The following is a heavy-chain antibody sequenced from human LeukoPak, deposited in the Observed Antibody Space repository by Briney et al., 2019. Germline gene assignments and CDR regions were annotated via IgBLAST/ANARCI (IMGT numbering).Heavy chain of an antibody. D-gene: IGHD1-14*01. V-gene: IGHV3-48*03. J-gene: IGHJ4*02. CDR3: AKSGLNRFDY. CDR2: ISGSGSTI. CDR1: GFTFSSYE. Sequence: PGGSLRLSCAASGFTFSSYEMNWVRQAPGKGLEWISYISGSGSTIYYADSVKGRFTISRDNSKNTLYLQMNSLRAEDTAVYYCAKSGLNRFDYWGQGTLVTVSS.